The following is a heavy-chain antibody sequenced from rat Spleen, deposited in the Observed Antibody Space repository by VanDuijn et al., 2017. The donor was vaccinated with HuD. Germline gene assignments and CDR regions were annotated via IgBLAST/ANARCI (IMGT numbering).Heavy chain of an antibody. V-gene: IGHV5-29*01. Sequence: EVQLVESDGGLVQPGRSLKLSCAASGFTFSDYYMAWVRQAPTKGLEWVATISYDGSSTYYRDSVKGRFTISRDNAKSTLYLQMDSLRSEDTATYYCARHPIIRGRVYWYFDFWGPGTMVTVSS. J-gene: IGHJ1*01. CDR2: ISYDGSST. CDR3: ARHPIIRGRVYWYFDF. CDR1: GFTFSDYY. D-gene: IGHD4-3*01.